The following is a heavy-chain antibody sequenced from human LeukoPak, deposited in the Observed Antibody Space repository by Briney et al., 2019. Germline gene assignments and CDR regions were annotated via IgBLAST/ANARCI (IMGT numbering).Heavy chain of an antibody. CDR2: ISYDGSNK. D-gene: IGHD3/OR15-3a*01. CDR3: ARSIYDFWNGYYVYYMDV. J-gene: IGHJ6*03. V-gene: IGHV3-30-3*01. Sequence: GGSLRLSCAASGFTFSSYAMHWVRQAPGKGLEWVAVISYDGSNKYYADSVKGRFTISRDNSKNTLYLQMNGLRAEDTAVYYCARSIYDFWNGYYVYYMDVWGKGTTVTVSS. CDR1: GFTFSSYA.